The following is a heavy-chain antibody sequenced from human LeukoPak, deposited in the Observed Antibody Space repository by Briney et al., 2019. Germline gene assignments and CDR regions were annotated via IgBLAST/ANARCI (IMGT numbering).Heavy chain of an antibody. Sequence: PGGSLRLSCAASGFTFSNYWMSWVRQAPGKGLEWVANIKQDGSEKYYMDSVKGRFTISRDNAKNSLYLQMNSLRAEDTAVYYCARDYDILTGYHASFDYWGQGTLVTVSS. D-gene: IGHD3-9*01. CDR1: GFTFSNYW. J-gene: IGHJ4*02. CDR2: IKQDGSEK. CDR3: ARDYDILTGYHASFDY. V-gene: IGHV3-7*01.